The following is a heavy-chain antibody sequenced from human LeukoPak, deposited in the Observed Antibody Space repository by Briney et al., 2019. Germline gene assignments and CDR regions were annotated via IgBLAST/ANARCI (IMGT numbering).Heavy chain of an antibody. Sequence: PSETLSLTCTVSGGSISSYYWSWIRQPPGKGLEWIGEINHSGSTNYNPSLKSRVTISVDTSKDQFSLKLSSVTAADTAVYYCARGRQNGVAGTLVDYWGQGTLVTVSS. CDR1: GGSISSYY. V-gene: IGHV4-34*01. CDR3: ARGRQNGVAGTLVDY. J-gene: IGHJ4*02. D-gene: IGHD6-19*01. CDR2: INHSGST.